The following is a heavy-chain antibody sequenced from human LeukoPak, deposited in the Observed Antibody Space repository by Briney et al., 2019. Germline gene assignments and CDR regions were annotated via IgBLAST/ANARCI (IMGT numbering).Heavy chain of an antibody. CDR2: INPNSGGT. J-gene: IGHJ4*02. CDR1: GYTFTGYY. V-gene: IGHV1-2*02. D-gene: IGHD2-21*02. CDR3: ASGLWVTAIEEGPIGNNDF. Sequence: ASVKVSCKASGYTFTGYYMHWVRQAPGQGLEWMGWINPNSGGTNYAQKFQGRVTMTRDTSIGTAYMELSRLRSDDTAVYYCASGLWVTAIEEGPIGNNDFWGQGTLVTVSS.